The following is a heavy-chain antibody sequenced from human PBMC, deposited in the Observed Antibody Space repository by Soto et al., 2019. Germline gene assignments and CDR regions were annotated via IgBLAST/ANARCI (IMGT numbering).Heavy chain of an antibody. CDR1: GGSISSGDYY. V-gene: IGHV4-30-4*01. J-gene: IGHJ4*01. CDR3: VRVVRFCSCSSGRERHLCAP. Sequence: SETLSLTCSVSGGSISSGDYYWSWIRQPPGKGLEWIGYMFYTGTTYYNPSLKSRITISMDTSKNQFYLRLTSGTAADTAEYKSVRVVRFCSCSSGRERHLCAPWGHG. D-gene: IGHD2-15*01. CDR2: MFYTGTT.